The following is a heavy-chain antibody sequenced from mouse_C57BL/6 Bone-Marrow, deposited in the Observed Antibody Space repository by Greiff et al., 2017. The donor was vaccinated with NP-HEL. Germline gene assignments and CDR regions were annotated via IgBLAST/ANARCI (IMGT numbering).Heavy chain of an antibody. J-gene: IGHJ1*03. Sequence: QVQLQQSGPELVKPGASVKLSCKASGYTFTSYDINWVKQRPGQGLEWIGWIYPRDGSTKYNEKFKGKATLTVDTSSSTAYMELHSLTSEDSAVYFCARRGIYYGNQYWYFDVWGTGTTVTVSS. CDR3: ARRGIYYGNQYWYFDV. D-gene: IGHD2-1*01. V-gene: IGHV1-85*01. CDR2: IYPRDGST. CDR1: GYTFTSYD.